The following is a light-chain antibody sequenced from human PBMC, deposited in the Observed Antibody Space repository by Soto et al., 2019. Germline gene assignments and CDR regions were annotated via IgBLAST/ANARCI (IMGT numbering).Light chain of an antibody. Sequence: DIQMTQSPSSLSASVGDRVTITCRASQGISNYVAWYQQKPGKPPKLLIYAASTLQSGVPSRFSGSGSGTDFTITINSLLPEDVATYSCQKYSSVPVFGPGTKVDIK. J-gene: IGKJ3*01. CDR1: QGISNY. CDR2: AAS. CDR3: QKYSSVPV. V-gene: IGKV1-27*01.